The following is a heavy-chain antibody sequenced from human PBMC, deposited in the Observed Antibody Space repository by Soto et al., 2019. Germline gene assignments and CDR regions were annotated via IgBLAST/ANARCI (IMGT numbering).Heavy chain of an antibody. D-gene: IGHD1-26*01. V-gene: IGHV1-8*01. CDR3: ARGVTAGVDY. CDR1: GYSFTSLD. J-gene: IGHJ4*02. CDR2: MQPSSGRT. Sequence: QVQLVQSGAEVREPGASVKVSCKASGYSFTSLDINWVRQTTGQGLEWMGWMQPSSGRTGYAQKFQGRVTMTRDTSRNTAYMELSSLTSDDTDFYYCARGVTAGVDYWGQGTLVTVSS.